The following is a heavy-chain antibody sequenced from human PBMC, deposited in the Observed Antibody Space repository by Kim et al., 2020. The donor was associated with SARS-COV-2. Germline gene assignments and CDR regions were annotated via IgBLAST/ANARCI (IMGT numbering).Heavy chain of an antibody. D-gene: IGHD3-10*01. CDR2: ISYDGSNK. CDR1: GFTFSSYA. CDR3: AILQGPGWFGERMSTYYYYYGMDV. J-gene: IGHJ6*02. V-gene: IGHV3-30*04. Sequence: GGSLRLSCAASGFTFSSYAMHWVRQAPGKGLEWVAVISYDGSNKYYADSVKGRFTISRDNSKNTLYLQMNSLRAEDTAVYYCAILQGPGWFGERMSTYYYYYGMDVWGQGTTVTVSS.